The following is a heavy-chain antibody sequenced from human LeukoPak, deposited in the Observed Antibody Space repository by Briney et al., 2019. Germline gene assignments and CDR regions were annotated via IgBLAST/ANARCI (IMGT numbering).Heavy chain of an antibody. D-gene: IGHD3-10*01. J-gene: IGHJ6*02. CDR2: ISGSGGST. CDR3: AKEMNYYGSGSYYGHYYGMDV. V-gene: IGHV3-23*01. CDR1: GFTFSSYA. Sequence: GGSLRLSCAASGFTFSSYAMSWVRQAPGKGLEWVSAISGSGGSTYSTDSLKGRFTISRDNSKNTLYLQMNSLRAEDTAVYYCAKEMNYYGSGSYYGHYYGMDVWGQGTTVTVSS.